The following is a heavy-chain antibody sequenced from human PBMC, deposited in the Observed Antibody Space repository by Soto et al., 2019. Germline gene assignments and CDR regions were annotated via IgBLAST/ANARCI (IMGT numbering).Heavy chain of an antibody. Sequence: QVQLQQWGAGLLKPSETLSLTCAVYGGSFSGYYWSWIRQPPGQGLEWIGEINNSGSTNYNPCLKSPITISVDTSKNLFSRMRGSVTAADTAVYYCARALMVWGVFISRYYNGMDVWGQGTTVTVSS. V-gene: IGHV4-34*01. CDR3: ARALMVWGVFISRYYNGMDV. CDR2: INNSGST. J-gene: IGHJ6*02. D-gene: IGHD3-10*01. CDR1: GGSFSGYY.